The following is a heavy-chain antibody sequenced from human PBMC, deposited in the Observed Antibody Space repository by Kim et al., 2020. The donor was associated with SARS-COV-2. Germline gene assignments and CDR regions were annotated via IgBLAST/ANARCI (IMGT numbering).Heavy chain of an antibody. J-gene: IGHJ4*02. V-gene: IGHV3-74*03. D-gene: IGHD3-22*01. CDR3: ARVGDYDRSGYYAYFGS. CDR1: GFTFSASW. Sequence: GGSLRLSCAASGFTFSASWMHWVRQAPGKGLVWVSRINSAWRDITYADSVKGRFTISRDNAKNTLYLQMNSLRAEDTAVYYCARVGDYDRSGYYAYFGSWGQGTLVTVSS. CDR2: INSAWRDI.